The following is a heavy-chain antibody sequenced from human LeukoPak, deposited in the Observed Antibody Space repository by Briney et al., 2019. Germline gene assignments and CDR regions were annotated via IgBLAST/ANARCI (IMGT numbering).Heavy chain of an antibody. Sequence: GGPLRLSCAASGVTFSHYGMHWVRQAPGKGLEWGSVIWSDGTNQFYADSVKGRFTISRDDSQKTVFLQMSSLRGEDTAIYYCARDAQRGFDYWGQGTLVTVSS. CDR2: IWSDGTNQ. CDR1: GVTFSHYG. J-gene: IGHJ4*02. V-gene: IGHV3-33*01. CDR3: ARDAQRGFDY.